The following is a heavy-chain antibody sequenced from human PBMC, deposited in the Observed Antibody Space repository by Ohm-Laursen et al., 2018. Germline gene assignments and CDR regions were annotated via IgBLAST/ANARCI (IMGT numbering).Heavy chain of an antibody. D-gene: IGHD6-13*01. CDR1: GFTFSSYG. Sequence: SLRLSCAASGFTFSSYGMHWVRQAPGKGLEWVAVISYDGSNKFYTDSVKGRFTISRDNSKNTLYLQMNSLRDEDTAVYYCARDWIAAAGYYYYGLDVWGQGTTVTVSS. J-gene: IGHJ6*02. V-gene: IGHV3-30*03. CDR2: ISYDGSNK. CDR3: ARDWIAAAGYYYYGLDV.